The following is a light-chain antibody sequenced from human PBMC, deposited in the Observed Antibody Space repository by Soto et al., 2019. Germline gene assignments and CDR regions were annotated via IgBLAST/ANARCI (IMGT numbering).Light chain of an antibody. CDR3: QQHNNWPRT. V-gene: IGKV3-15*01. Sequence: EIVMTQSPATLSVSPGERATLSCAASQSVSNNLAWYQQKPGQAPRLLIYGASTRATGVPARFSGSGSGTDFTLTISSLQSEDFAVYYCQQHNNWPRTFGKGTKVEIK. CDR1: QSVSNN. J-gene: IGKJ1*01. CDR2: GAS.